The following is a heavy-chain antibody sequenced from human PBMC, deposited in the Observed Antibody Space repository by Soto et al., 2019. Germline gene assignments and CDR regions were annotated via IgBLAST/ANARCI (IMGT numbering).Heavy chain of an antibody. CDR3: IRGPRYTSTGTGAF. CDR1: GFTFSMYW. D-gene: IGHD1-1*01. Sequence: PVGSLRLSCAASGFTFSMYWMHWVRQVPGKGPEWVSRINDDGISTNYADSVKGRFTISRDNAKNTLYLQMNALRVEDTAVYYCIRGPRYTSTGTGAFWGQGTLVTVSS. V-gene: IGHV3-74*01. J-gene: IGHJ4*02. CDR2: INDDGIST.